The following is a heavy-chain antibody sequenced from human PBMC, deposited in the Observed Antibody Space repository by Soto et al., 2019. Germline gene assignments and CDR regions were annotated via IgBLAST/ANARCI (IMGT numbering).Heavy chain of an antibody. CDR3: ARSAGLYYDILTGYPANWFDP. CDR2: IYHSGST. Sequence: SETLSLTCAVSSGSISSSNWWSWVRQPPGKGLEWIGEIYHSGSTNYSPSLKSQVTISVDKSKNQFSLKLSSVTAADTAVYYFARSAGLYYDILTGYPANWFDPWGQGTLVTVSS. CDR1: SGSISSSNW. J-gene: IGHJ5*02. V-gene: IGHV4-4*02. D-gene: IGHD3-9*01.